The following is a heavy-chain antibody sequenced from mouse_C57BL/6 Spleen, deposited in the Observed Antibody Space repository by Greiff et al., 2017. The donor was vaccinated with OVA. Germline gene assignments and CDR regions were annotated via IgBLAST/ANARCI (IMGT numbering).Heavy chain of an antibody. V-gene: IGHV5-6*01. CDR1: GFTFSSYG. J-gene: IGHJ2*01. Sequence: EVHLVESGGDLVKPGGSLKLSCAASGFTFSSYGMSWVRQTPDKRLEWVATISSGGSYTYYPDSVKGRFTISRDNAKNTLYLQMSSLKSEDTAMYYCARRATTVGASFDYWGQGTTLTVSS. CDR2: ISSGGSYT. D-gene: IGHD1-1*01. CDR3: ARRATTVGASFDY.